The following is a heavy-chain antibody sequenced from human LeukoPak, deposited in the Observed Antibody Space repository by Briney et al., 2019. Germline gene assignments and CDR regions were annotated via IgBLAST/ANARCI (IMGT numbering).Heavy chain of an antibody. D-gene: IGHD3-3*01. CDR3: AKVMGVFGVPKGAYYFDY. CDR1: GFTFSSYA. J-gene: IGHJ4*02. CDR2: ISGSGGST. V-gene: IGHV3-23*01. Sequence: GGSLRLSCAASGFTFSSYAMSWVRQAPGKGLEWVSAISGSGGSTYYADSVKGRFTISRDNSKNTLYLQMSSLRAEDTAVYYCAKVMGVFGVPKGAYYFDYWGQGTLVTVSS.